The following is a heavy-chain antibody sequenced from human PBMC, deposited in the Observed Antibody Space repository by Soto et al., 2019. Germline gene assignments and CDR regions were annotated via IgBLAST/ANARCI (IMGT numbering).Heavy chain of an antibody. V-gene: IGHV3-30*18. CDR3: AKALGELSPESYDH. J-gene: IGHJ4*02. D-gene: IGHD3-16*02. Sequence: QVQLVESGGGVVQPGRSLRLSCAASGFTFSSYGMHWVRQAPGKGLGWVAIISYDGSNQYYADSVKGRFTISRDNSKNTLFLQMNSLRPEDTAVYYCAKALGELSPESYDHCGQGILVTVSS. CDR2: ISYDGSNQ. CDR1: GFTFSSYG.